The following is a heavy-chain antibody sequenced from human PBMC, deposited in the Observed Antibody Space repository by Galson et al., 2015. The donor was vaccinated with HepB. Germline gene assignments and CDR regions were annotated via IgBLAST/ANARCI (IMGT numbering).Heavy chain of an antibody. CDR1: GYTFSSYA. J-gene: IGHJ6*02. CDR2: IIPIFGTA. Sequence: SVKVSCKASGYTFSSYAISWVRQAPGQGLEWMGGIIPIFGTANYAQKFQGRVTITADESTSTAYMELSSLRSEDTAVYYCAGYCSSTSCYSLYYYGMDVWGQGTTVTVSS. V-gene: IGHV1-69*13. CDR3: AGYCSSTSCYSLYYYGMDV. D-gene: IGHD2-2*01.